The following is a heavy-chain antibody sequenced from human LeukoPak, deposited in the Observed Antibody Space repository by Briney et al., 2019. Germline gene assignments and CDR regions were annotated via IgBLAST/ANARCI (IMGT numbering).Heavy chain of an antibody. CDR2: ISYDGSNK. CDR1: GFNFGEYA. CDR3: ARVSERLLPSFKWFDP. V-gene: IGHV3-30-3*01. D-gene: IGHD2-21*02. J-gene: IGHJ5*02. Sequence: GGSLRLSCTGSGFNFGEYAVNWVRQAPGKGLEWVAVISYDGSNKYYADSVKGRFTISRDNSKNTLYLQMNSLRPEDTALYYCARVSERLLPSFKWFDPWGQGTLVTVSS.